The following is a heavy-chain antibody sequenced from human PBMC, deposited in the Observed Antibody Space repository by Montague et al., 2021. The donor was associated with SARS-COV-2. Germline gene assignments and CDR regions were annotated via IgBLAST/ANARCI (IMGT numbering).Heavy chain of an antibody. CDR2: IYTSGTT. J-gene: IGHJ4*02. CDR1: GGSISSGSYY. V-gene: IGHV4-61*02. Sequence: TLSLTCTVSGGSISSGSYYWSWIRQPAGRGLEWIGLIYTSGTTYYSFSLKSRVAISVDTSKNQFSLKLTSVTAADTAVYYCARAHSGSWAHLDNWGQGSLVTVSS. CDR3: ARAHSGSWAHLDN. D-gene: IGHD5-12*01.